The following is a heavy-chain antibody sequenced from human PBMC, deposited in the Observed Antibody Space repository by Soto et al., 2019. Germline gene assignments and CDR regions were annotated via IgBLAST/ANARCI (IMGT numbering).Heavy chain of an antibody. J-gene: IGHJ4*02. CDR3: TIVRVADSPLDH. Sequence: GGSLRLSCVGAGFIFSNNGMHWVRQTPGKGLEWVAFMSYDGSDTFYADSVKGRFTISRDNSKTTLFLHMSNLRAEDTAMYYGTIVRVADSPLDHWGQGTLVTVSS. CDR1: GFIFSNNG. D-gene: IGHD3-10*02. CDR2: MSYDGSDT. V-gene: IGHV3-30*02.